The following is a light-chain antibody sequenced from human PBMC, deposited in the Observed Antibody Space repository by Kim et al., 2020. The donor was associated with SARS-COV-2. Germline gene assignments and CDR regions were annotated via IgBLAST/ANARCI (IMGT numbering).Light chain of an antibody. Sequence: SYELTQPPSVSVSPGQTASITCSGDKLGDKYACWYQQKPGQSPVLVIYQDSKRPSGISERFSGSNSGNTATLTISGTQAMDEADYYCQAWDSSNVVFGGG. V-gene: IGLV3-1*01. CDR2: QDS. CDR3: QAWDSSNVV. J-gene: IGLJ2*01. CDR1: KLGDKY.